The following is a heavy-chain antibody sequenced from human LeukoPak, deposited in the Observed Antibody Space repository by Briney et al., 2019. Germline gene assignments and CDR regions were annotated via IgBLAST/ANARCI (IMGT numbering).Heavy chain of an antibody. CDR2: INAGNGNT. Sequence: EASVKVSCKASGYTFTSYAMHWVRQAPGQRLEWMGWINAGNGNTKYSQKFQGRVTITRDTSASTAYMELSSLRSEDTAVYYCASGCSSTNCPVDYWGQGTLVTVSS. CDR1: GYTFTSYA. CDR3: ASGCSSTNCPVDY. D-gene: IGHD2-2*01. V-gene: IGHV1-3*01. J-gene: IGHJ4*02.